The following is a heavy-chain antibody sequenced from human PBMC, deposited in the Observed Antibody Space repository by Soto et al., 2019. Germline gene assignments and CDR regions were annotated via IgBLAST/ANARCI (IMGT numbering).Heavy chain of an antibody. V-gene: IGHV3-23*01. CDR1: GFKFSNYA. CDR2: ISATGGGT. CDR3: AKDRRAGGNSAFYFDF. J-gene: IGHJ4*02. D-gene: IGHD3-16*01. Sequence: GGSLRLSCAASGFKFSNYAMSWVRQAPGRGLEWVSLISATGGGTYYADSVKRRFTISRDNSQNTLYLQVHSVTAEDTAVYYCAKDRRAGGNSAFYFDFWGQGAQVTVSS.